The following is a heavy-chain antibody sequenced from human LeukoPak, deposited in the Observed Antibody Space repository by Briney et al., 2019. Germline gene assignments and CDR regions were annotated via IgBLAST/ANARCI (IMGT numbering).Heavy chain of an antibody. CDR2: ISSSSSTI. D-gene: IGHD3-9*01. CDR3: ARDRGYDILTGYRDYYYYGMDV. Sequence: QPGGSLRLSCAASGFTFSSYSMNWVRQAPGKGLEWVSYISSSSSTIYYADSVKGRFTISRDNAKNSLYLQMNSLRAEDTAVYYCARDRGYDILTGYRDYYYYGMDVWGQGTTVTVSS. V-gene: IGHV3-48*01. CDR1: GFTFSSYS. J-gene: IGHJ6*02.